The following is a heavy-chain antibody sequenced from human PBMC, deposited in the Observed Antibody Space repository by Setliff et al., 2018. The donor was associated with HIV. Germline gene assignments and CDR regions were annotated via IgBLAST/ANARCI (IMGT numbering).Heavy chain of an antibody. CDR1: GVPISGHF. CDR3: ARLIHTGLLYFDY. V-gene: IGHV4-4*09. CDR2: IYTSGTT. Sequence: SETLSLTCFVSGVPISGHFWGWIRRPPGKGLEWIGYIYTSGTTEYNPSLDSRVTISVDTSRDQFSLNLRSVTAADTALYFCARLIHTGLLYFDYWGLGMLVTVSS. D-gene: IGHD2-8*02. J-gene: IGHJ4*02.